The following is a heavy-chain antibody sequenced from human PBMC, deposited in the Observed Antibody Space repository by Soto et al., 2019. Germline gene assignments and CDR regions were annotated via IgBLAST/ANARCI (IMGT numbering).Heavy chain of an antibody. D-gene: IGHD2-2*01. CDR1: GYTFTSYG. CDR2: ISAYNGNT. CDR3: ARDVVVVPAEKWFDP. Sequence: ASVKVSCKASGYTFTSYGISWVRQAPGQGLEWMGWISAYNGNTNYAQKLQGRVTMTTDTSTSTAYMELRSLRSDDTAVYYCARDVVVVPAEKWFDPWGQGPLVTVSS. V-gene: IGHV1-18*01. J-gene: IGHJ5*02.